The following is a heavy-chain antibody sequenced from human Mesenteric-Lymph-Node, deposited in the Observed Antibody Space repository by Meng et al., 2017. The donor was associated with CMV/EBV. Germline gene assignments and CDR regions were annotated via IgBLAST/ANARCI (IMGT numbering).Heavy chain of an antibody. J-gene: IGHJ6*02. D-gene: IGHD2-15*01. CDR3: AREIYCSGGSCYRRYGMDV. CDR2: IYSGGST. CDR1: GFTFSNYA. V-gene: IGHV3-66*02. Sequence: GESLKISCAASGFTFSNYAMSWVRQAPGKGLEWVSVIYSGGSTYYADSVKGRFTISRDNSNNTLYLQMNSLRAEDTAMYYCAREIYCSGGSCYRRYGMDVWGQGTTVTVSS.